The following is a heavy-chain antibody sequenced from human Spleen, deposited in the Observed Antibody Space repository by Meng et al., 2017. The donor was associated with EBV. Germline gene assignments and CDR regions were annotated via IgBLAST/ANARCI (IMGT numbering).Heavy chain of an antibody. V-gene: IGHV3-23*04. CDR3: ALWFREHFDY. D-gene: IGHD3-10*01. CDR1: GFTFSNSA. Sequence: EVQLVESGGGLVQPGGSLRLSCAASGFTFSNSAMSWVRQAPGKGLEWVSTISSGGNTHYADSVQGRFAISRDNSKDTLYLHMSNLRAEDTAIYYCALWFREHFDYWGQGTLVTVSS. J-gene: IGHJ4*02. CDR2: ISSGGNT.